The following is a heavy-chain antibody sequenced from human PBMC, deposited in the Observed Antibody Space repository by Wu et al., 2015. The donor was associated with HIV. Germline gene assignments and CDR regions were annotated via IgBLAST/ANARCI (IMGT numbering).Heavy chain of an antibody. CDR2: MNPNSGNS. D-gene: IGHD3-16*01. J-gene: IGHJ4*02. CDR1: GYTFTHYD. V-gene: IGHV1-8*01. CDR3: AVLYDVEGDKAIFDH. Sequence: QVQLIQSGAEVRKPGASVKVSCKASGYTFTHYDINWVRQASGQGLEWMGWMNPNSGNSWCRQKFQGRVTLTRNNSITTAYMELSGLRSEDTAIYYCAVLYDVEGDKAIFDHWGQGTLVTVS.